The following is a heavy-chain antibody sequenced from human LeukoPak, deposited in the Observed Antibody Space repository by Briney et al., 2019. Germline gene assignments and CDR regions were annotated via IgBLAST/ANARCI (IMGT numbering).Heavy chain of an antibody. Sequence: SETLSLTCAVSGGSISSGGYYWSWIRQPPGKGLEWIGEINHSGSTNYNPSLKSRVTISVDTSKNQFSLKLSSVTAADTAVYYCARWVVGATRDYFDYWGQGTLVTVSS. CDR1: GGSISSGGYY. D-gene: IGHD1-26*01. CDR2: INHSGST. J-gene: IGHJ4*02. V-gene: IGHV4-34*01. CDR3: ARWVVGATRDYFDY.